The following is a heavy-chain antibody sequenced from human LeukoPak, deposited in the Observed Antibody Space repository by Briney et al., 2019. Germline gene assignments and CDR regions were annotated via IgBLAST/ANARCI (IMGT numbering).Heavy chain of an antibody. D-gene: IGHD4-17*01. Sequence: SETLSLTCTVSGGSISSGSYYWSWIRQPAGKGLEWIGRIYTSGSTNYNPSLKSRVTISVDTSKNQFSLKLSSVTAADTAVYYCASPERDYGDLTHWGQGTLVTVSS. CDR2: IYTSGST. CDR3: ASPERDYGDLTH. V-gene: IGHV4-61*02. CDR1: GGSISSGSYY. J-gene: IGHJ4*02.